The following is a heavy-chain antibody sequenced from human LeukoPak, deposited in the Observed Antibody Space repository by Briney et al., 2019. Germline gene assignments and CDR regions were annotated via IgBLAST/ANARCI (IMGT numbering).Heavy chain of an antibody. CDR3: AKAIGGRRLQPYL. CDR1: GLNFNTLA. Sequence: GGSLRLSXEVSGLNFNTLAMNWVRQAPGKGLEWVPAVSHSGTDTYYADSVKGRFTISRDNSKNTLYLQMSSLRAEDTALYYCAKAIGGRRLQPYLWGQGTLVTVSS. V-gene: IGHV3-23*01. D-gene: IGHD5-24*01. J-gene: IGHJ5*02. CDR2: VSHSGTDT.